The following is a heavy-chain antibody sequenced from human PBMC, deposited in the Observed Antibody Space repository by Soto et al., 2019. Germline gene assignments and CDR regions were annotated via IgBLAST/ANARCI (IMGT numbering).Heavy chain of an antibody. V-gene: IGHV4-59*01. J-gene: IGHJ4*02. CDR2: VYYSGTT. CDR1: GGSFSGYY. D-gene: IGHD4-17*01. CDR3: ARTTAVPNTLRSRYFFDY. Sequence: NPSETLSLTCAVYGGSFSGYYWSWIRHPPGKRLEWIGYVYYSGTTNYNPSLKSRVTISVDLSKNQFSLRLSSVTTADTALYYCARTTAVPNTLRSRYFFDYWGQGTLVTVSS.